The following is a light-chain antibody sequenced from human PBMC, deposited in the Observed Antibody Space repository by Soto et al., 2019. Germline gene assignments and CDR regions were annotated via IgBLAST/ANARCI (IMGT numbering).Light chain of an antibody. CDR3: NSYRSTSTRYV. CDR2: DVS. CDR1: ISDVGGYNY. J-gene: IGLJ1*01. Sequence: QSALTQPASVSGSPGQSITISCTGTISDVGGYNYVSWYQQHPGEAPKLIVYDVSNRPSGVSHRFSVSKSGNTASLTISGLQAEDESDYYCNSYRSTSTRYVFGTGTKLTVL. V-gene: IGLV2-14*01.